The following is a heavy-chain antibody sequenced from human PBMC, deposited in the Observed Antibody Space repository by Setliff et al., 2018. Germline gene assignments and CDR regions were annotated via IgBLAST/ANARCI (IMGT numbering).Heavy chain of an antibody. CDR3: ARDRLLVGARYAMDV. V-gene: IGHV4-39*07. Sequence: TLSLTCTVSGGSISSSSYYWGWIRQPPGKGLEWIGSIYSGSAYYNPSLKSRVTISVDTSKNQFSLKLSSVTAADTAVYYCARDRLLVGARYAMDVWGKGTTVTVS. CDR2: IYSGSA. D-gene: IGHD1-26*01. CDR1: GGSISSSSYY. J-gene: IGHJ6*03.